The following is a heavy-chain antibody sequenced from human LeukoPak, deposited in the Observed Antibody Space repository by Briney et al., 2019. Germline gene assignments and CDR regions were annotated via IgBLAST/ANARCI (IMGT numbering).Heavy chain of an antibody. J-gene: IGHJ4*02. V-gene: IGHV3-53*01. D-gene: IGHD6-13*01. CDR3: ARDGPSSSWPRPFDY. Sequence: GGSLRLSCAASGFTVSSNYMSWVRQAPGKGLEWASVIYSGGSTYYADSVKGRFTISRDNSKNTLYLQMNSLRAEDTAVYYCARDGPSSSWPRPFDYWGQGTLVTVSS. CDR1: GFTVSSNY. CDR2: IYSGGST.